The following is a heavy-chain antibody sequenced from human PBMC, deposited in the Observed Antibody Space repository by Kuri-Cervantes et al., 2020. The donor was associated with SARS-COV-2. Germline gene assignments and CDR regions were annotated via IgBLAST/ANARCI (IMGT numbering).Heavy chain of an antibody. D-gene: IGHD4-23*01. J-gene: IGHJ3*02. V-gene: IGHV1-2*06. CDR3: ARDPGGLDAFDI. CDR1: GYTFTGYY. Sequence: ASVKVSCKASGYTFTGYYMHWVRQAPGQGLEWMGRINPNGGGTNYAQKFQGRVTMTRDTSISTAYMELSRLRSDDTAVYYCARDPGGLDAFDIWGQGTMVTVSS. CDR2: INPNGGGT.